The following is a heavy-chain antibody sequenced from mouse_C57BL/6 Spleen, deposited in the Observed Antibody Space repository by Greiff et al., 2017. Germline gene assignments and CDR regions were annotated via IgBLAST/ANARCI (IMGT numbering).Heavy chain of an antibody. CDR1: GYTFTDYN. CDR3: ARSDYSNRFAY. Sequence: VQLQQSGPELVKPGASVKIPCKASGYTFTDYNMDWVKQSHGKSLEWIGDINPNNGGTIYNQKFKGKATLTVDTSSSTAYMELRSLTSEDTAVYYCARSDYSNRFAYWGQGTLVTVSA. CDR2: INPNNGGT. J-gene: IGHJ3*01. V-gene: IGHV1-18*01. D-gene: IGHD2-5*01.